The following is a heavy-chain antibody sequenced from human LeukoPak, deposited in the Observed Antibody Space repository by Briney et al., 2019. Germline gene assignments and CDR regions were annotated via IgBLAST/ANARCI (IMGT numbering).Heavy chain of an antibody. J-gene: IGHJ4*02. Sequence: RASVKVSCTASGYTFTSYGISWVRQAPGQGLEWMGWISAYNGNTNYAQKLQGRVTMTTDTSTSTAYMELRSLRSDDTAVYYCARAYIAAAGTKSDYWGQGTLVTVSS. D-gene: IGHD6-13*01. CDR1: GYTFTSYG. CDR3: ARAYIAAAGTKSDY. V-gene: IGHV1-18*01. CDR2: ISAYNGNT.